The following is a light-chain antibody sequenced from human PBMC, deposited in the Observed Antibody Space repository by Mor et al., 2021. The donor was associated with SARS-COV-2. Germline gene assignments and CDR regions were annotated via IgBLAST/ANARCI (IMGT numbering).Light chain of an antibody. CDR3: SSYRNDDIVRV. CDR2: NVD. V-gene: IGLV2-14*03. J-gene: IGLJ1*01. Sequence: WDQHHPDTAPRLIIFNVDHRPSGVSSRFTGSQSGNTASLTISGLQAEDEAEYYCSSYRNDDIVRVFGTGTK.